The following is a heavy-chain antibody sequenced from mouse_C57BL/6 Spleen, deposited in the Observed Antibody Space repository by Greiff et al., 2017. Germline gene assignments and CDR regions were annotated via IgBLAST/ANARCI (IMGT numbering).Heavy chain of an antibody. CDR1: GYTFTDYE. CDR2: IDPETGGT. V-gene: IGHV1-15*01. CDR3: TRSGYYGSYYFDY. D-gene: IGHD1-1*01. Sequence: VQLQQSGAELVRPGASVTLSCKASGYTFTDYEMHWVKQTPVHGLEWIGAIDPETGGTAYNQKFKGKAILTADKSSSTAYMELRSLTSEDSAVYYCTRSGYYGSYYFDYWGQGTTLTVSS. J-gene: IGHJ2*01.